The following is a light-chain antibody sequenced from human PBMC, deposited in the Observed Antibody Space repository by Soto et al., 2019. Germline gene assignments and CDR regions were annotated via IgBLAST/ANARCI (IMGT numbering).Light chain of an antibody. CDR1: QSIANRN. CDR2: GAS. Sequence: EIVLTQSPGTLSLSPGERATLSCRASQSIANRNLAWYQQKPGQAPRLLIYGASTRATGLPDNFSGSGSGTDFTLTISRLAPEDSAVYYCQYYGTSPITFGQGTRLEIK. CDR3: QYYGTSPIT. V-gene: IGKV3-20*01. J-gene: IGKJ5*01.